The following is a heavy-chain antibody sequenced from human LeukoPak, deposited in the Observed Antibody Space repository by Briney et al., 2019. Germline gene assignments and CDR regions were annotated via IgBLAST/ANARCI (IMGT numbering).Heavy chain of an antibody. CDR3: ATGPRYDSSGYPPDAFDI. V-gene: IGHV4-4*02. CDR1: GGSISSSNW. J-gene: IGHJ3*02. CDR2: IYHSGST. D-gene: IGHD3-22*01. Sequence: SGTLSLTCAVSGGSISSSNWWSWVRQPPGKGLEWIGEIYHSGSTNYNPSLKSRVTISVDKSKNQFSLKLSSVTAADTAVYYCATGPRYDSSGYPPDAFDIWGQGTMVTVSS.